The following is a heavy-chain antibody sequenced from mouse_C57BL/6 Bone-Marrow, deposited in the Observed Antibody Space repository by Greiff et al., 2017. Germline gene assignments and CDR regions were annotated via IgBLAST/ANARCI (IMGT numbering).Heavy chain of an antibody. CDR1: GYTFTSYW. J-gene: IGHJ2*01. V-gene: IGHV1-64*01. D-gene: IGHD2-3*01. CDR3: ARWLLRRDYFDY. CDR2: IHPTSGST. Sequence: VQLQQPGAELVKPGASVKLSCKASGYTFTSYWMHWVKQRPGQGLEWIGMIHPTSGSTNYNEKFKSKATLTVDKSSSTAYMQLSSLTSEDSAVYYCARWLLRRDYFDYWGQGTTLTVAS.